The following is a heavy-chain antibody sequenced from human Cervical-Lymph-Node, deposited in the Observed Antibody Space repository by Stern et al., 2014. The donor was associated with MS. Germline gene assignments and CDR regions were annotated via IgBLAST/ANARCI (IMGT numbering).Heavy chain of an antibody. V-gene: IGHV1-2*02. CDR3: ARMAYSNIYYAGLDI. CDR2: IDPDRGGT. D-gene: IGHD6-13*01. J-gene: IGHJ3*02. Sequence: VQLVQSGAEVKKPGASVKVSCTAAGYIFTAYYIHWLRQAPGQGLVCLGWIDPDRGGTNYAQKFQGRVTMTRDTSISTAYMELTSPTSDDTAVYYCARMAYSNIYYAGLDIWGQGTMVTVSS. CDR1: GYIFTAYY.